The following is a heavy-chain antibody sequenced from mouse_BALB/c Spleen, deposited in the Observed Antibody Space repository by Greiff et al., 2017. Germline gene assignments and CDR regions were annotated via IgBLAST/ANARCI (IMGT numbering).Heavy chain of an antibody. D-gene: IGHD4-1*02. J-gene: IGHJ3*01. CDR1: GFNIKDTY. V-gene: IGHV14-3*02. CDR2: IDPANGNT. CDR3: ATSTAWFAY. Sequence: EVQLQQSGAELVKPGASVKLSCTASGFNIKDTYMHWVKQRPEQGLGWIGRIDPANGNTKYDPKFQGKATITADTSSNTAYLQLSSLTSEDTAVYYCATSTAWFAYWGQGTLVTVSA.